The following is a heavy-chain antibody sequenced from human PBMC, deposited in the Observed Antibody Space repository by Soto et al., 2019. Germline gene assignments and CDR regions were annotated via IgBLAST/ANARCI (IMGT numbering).Heavy chain of an antibody. Sequence: SVKVSCKASGGTFSSYAISWVRQAPGQGLEWMGGIIPIFGTANYAQKFQGRVTITADKSTSTAYMELSSLRSEDTAGYYCARVGSSGYYYSLDYWGQGTLVTVSS. CDR1: GGTFSSYA. J-gene: IGHJ4*02. CDR3: ARVGSSGYYYSLDY. CDR2: IIPIFGTA. D-gene: IGHD3-22*01. V-gene: IGHV1-69*06.